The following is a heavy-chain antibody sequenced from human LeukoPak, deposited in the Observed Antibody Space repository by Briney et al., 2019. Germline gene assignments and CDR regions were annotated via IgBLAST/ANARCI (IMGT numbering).Heavy chain of an antibody. J-gene: IGHJ1*01. V-gene: IGHV1-46*01. D-gene: IGHD3-22*01. CDR2: INPSGGTT. CDR3: ARGGFYDSSSYYYFQR. Sequence: ASVKVSCKASGYTFTSYYMHWVRQAPGQGLEWMGIINPSGGTTIYAQKFQGRVTVTRDTSTATVYMELRSLRSEDTAVYYCARGGFYDSSSYYYFQRWGQGTLVTVSS. CDR1: GYTFTSYY.